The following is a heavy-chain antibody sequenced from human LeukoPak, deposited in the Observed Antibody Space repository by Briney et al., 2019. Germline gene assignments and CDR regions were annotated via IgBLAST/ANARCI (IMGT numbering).Heavy chain of an antibody. J-gene: IGHJ4*02. CDR2: INPGGEGT. CDR1: GYAFNNHY. Sequence: ASVKVSCKASGYAFNNHYMHWVRQAPGKGLEWMGIINPGGEGTKYAQKFQGRVSMTTDTSTRTDYLLMGSVRSEDTAVYHCAAASTLNWELDYWGQGTLVTVSS. V-gene: IGHV1-46*02. D-gene: IGHD1-7*01. CDR3: AAASTLNWELDY.